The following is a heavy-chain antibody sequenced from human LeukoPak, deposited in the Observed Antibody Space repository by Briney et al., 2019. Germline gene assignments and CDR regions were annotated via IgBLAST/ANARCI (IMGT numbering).Heavy chain of an antibody. CDR3: VRDPRGDGSSTFGY. CDR2: INGDGSRR. Sequence: GGSLRLSCAASGFIFTSHWMFWVRQVPGKGLVWVSRINGDGSRREYADSVKGRFTISRDNAKNTLYLQMNSLSAEDTGLYYCVRDPRGDGSSTFGYWGQGTLVTVSS. D-gene: IGHD1-26*01. CDR1: GFIFTSHW. J-gene: IGHJ4*02. V-gene: IGHV3-74*01.